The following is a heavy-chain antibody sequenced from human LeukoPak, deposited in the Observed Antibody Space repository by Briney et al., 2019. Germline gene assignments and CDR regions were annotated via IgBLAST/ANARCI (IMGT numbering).Heavy chain of an antibody. J-gene: IGHJ4*02. CDR2: IYYSGST. CDR3: ARAHYGSGSYYMAAHHYFDY. D-gene: IGHD3-10*01. CDR1: GGSISSYY. Sequence: SETLSLTCTVSGGSISSYYWSWIRQPPGKGLEWIGYIYYSGSTNYHPSLKSGVTISVDTSKNQFSLKLSSVTAADTAVYYCARAHYGSGSYYMAAHHYFDYWGQGTLVTVSS. V-gene: IGHV4-59*01.